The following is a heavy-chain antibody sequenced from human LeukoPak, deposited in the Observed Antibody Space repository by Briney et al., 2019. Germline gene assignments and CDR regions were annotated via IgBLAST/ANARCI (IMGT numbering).Heavy chain of an antibody. CDR3: ARIPLYCSGGSCYITNFDY. Sequence: SETLSLTCTVSGGSISSSSYYWGWIRQPPGKGLEWIGSIYYSGSTYYNPSLKSRVTISVDTSKNQFSLKLSSVTAADTAVYYCARIPLYCSGGSCYITNFDYWGQGTLVTVSS. CDR2: IYYSGST. V-gene: IGHV4-39*07. CDR1: GGSISSSSYY. D-gene: IGHD2-15*01. J-gene: IGHJ4*02.